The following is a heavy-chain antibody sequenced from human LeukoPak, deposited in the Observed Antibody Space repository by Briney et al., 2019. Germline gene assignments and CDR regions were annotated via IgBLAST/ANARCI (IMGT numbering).Heavy chain of an antibody. V-gene: IGHV3-30*02. D-gene: IGHD3-16*01. Sequence: GGSLRLSCAASGFTVAIHWVRQAPGKGLEWVAFMHFDGTNEYYADSVKGRFNLIRDNSKNTMYLQMNSLRAEDAAIYYCAKDFWVADQEGGDFWGQETLVTVSS. CDR2: MHFDGTNE. J-gene: IGHJ4*02. CDR3: AKDFWVADQEGGDF. CDR1: GFTVA.